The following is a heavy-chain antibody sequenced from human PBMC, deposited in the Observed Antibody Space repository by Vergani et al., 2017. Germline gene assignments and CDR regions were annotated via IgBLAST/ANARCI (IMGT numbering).Heavy chain of an antibody. Sequence: QVQLVQSGAEVKKPGASVKVSCKASGYTFTSYYMHWVRQAPGQGLEWMGIINPSGGSTRYAQKFQGRVTMTRDTSTSTVCMELSSLRSEATAVDYCARSLGPRSFHDYWGQGTLVTGSS. CDR2: INPSGGST. J-gene: IGHJ4*02. CDR3: ARSLGPRSFHDY. CDR1: GYTFTSYY. V-gene: IGHV1-46*01. D-gene: IGHD3-10*01.